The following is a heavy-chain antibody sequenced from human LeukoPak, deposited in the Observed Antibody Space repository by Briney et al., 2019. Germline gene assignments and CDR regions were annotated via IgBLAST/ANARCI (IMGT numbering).Heavy chain of an antibody. D-gene: IGHD6-13*01. V-gene: IGHV3-33*08. Sequence: GRSLRLSCAASGFTFSSYAMHWVRQAPGKGLEWVAVIWYDGSNKYYADSVKGRFTISRDNSKNTLYLQMNSLRAEDTAVYYCARDHSIAAAGRNRVIHPLDYWGQGTLVTVSS. CDR3: ARDHSIAAAGRNRVIHPLDY. J-gene: IGHJ4*02. CDR2: IWYDGSNK. CDR1: GFTFSSYA.